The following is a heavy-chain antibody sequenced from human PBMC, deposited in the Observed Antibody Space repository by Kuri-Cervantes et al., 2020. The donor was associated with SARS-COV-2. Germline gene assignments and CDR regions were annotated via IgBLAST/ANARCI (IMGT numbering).Heavy chain of an antibody. CDR3: ATHDFWSGSTFDY. J-gene: IGHJ4*02. CDR1: GGSISSSSYY. V-gene: IGHV4-39*01. Sequence: GSLRLSCTVSGGSISSSSYYWSWIRQPPGKGLEWIGSIYYSGSTYYNPSLKSRVTISVDTSKNQFSLKLSSVTAADTAVYYCATHDFWSGSTFDYWGQGTLVTVSS. CDR2: IYYSGST. D-gene: IGHD3-3*01.